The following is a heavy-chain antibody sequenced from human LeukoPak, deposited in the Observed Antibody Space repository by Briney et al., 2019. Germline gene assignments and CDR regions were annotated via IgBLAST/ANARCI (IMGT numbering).Heavy chain of an antibody. CDR3: AKDFVRYNIQFDY. CDR1: GFTFSTYA. V-gene: IGHV3-23*01. J-gene: IGHJ4*02. D-gene: IGHD1-1*01. CDR2: ISGSGGST. Sequence: GGSLRLSCAASGFTFSTYAMAWVRQAPGKGLEWVSAISGSGGSTYYADSVKGRFTISRDNSKNTLYLQMNSLRAEDTAVYYCAKDFVRYNIQFDYWGQGALVTVSS.